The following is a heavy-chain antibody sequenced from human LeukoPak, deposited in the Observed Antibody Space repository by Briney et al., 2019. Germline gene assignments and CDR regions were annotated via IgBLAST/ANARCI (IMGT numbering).Heavy chain of an antibody. V-gene: IGHV3-66*01. CDR2: IYSGGST. D-gene: IGHD3-22*01. CDR3: ASPPPIVVVQGGHDAFDI. CDR1: GFTVSSNY. Sequence: GGSLRLSCAASGFTVSSNYMSWVRQAPGKGLEWVSVIYSGGSTYYADSVKGRFAISRDNSKNTLYLQMNSLRAEDTAVYYCASPPPIVVVQGGHDAFDIWGQGTMVTVSS. J-gene: IGHJ3*02.